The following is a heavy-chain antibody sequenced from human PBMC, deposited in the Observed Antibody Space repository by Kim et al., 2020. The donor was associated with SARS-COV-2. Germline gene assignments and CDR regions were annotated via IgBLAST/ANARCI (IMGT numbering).Heavy chain of an antibody. J-gene: IGHJ4*02. V-gene: IGHV3-11*05. CDR3: ARVREGGSSWYYFDY. Sequence: AYVKGLLTTSADNAKNSLYMQMNGLRAEDTAVYYCARVREGGSSWYYFDYWGQGTLVTVSS. D-gene: IGHD6-13*01.